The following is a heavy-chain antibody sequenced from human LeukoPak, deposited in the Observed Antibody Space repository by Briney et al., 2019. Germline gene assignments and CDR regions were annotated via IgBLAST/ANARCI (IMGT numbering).Heavy chain of an antibody. CDR2: IYSSGNT. J-gene: IGHJ4*02. V-gene: IGHV4-4*07. D-gene: IGHD6-19*01. CDR3: ARGPRSSDWYSIDY. Sequence: SETLSLTCIFSGGSISSCYWSWMRQPAGKGLEWIGRIYSSGNTNYNPSLKSRVTMSVDTSKNQFSLNLSSVTAADTAVYYCARGPRSSDWYSIDYWGQGTLVTVSS. CDR1: GGSISSCY.